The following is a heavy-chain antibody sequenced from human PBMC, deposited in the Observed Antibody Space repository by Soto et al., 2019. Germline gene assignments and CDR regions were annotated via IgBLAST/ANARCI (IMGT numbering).Heavy chain of an antibody. CDR1: GGTFSSYA. CDR3: ERDYYDSSGFGAYDAFDI. J-gene: IGHJ3*02. D-gene: IGHD3-22*01. V-gene: IGHV1-69*01. Sequence: QVQLVQSGAEVKKPGSSVKVSCKASGGTFSSYAISWVRQAPGQGLEWMGGIIPIFGTANYAQKFQGRVTITADESTSTAYMELSSRGSEDTAVYYCERDYYDSSGFGAYDAFDIWGQGTMVTVSS. CDR2: IIPIFGTA.